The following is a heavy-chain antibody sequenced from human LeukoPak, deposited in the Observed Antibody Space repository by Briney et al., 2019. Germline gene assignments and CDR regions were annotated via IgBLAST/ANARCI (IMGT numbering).Heavy chain of an antibody. D-gene: IGHD6-19*01. Sequence: ASVKVSCKASGYTFTGYYMHWVRQAPGQGLEWMGWINPNSGGTNYAQKFQGRVTMTRDTYISTAYMELSRLRSDDTAVYYCAREGSIAVAGTDYWGQGTLVTVSS. V-gene: IGHV1-2*02. CDR2: INPNSGGT. CDR1: GYTFTGYY. J-gene: IGHJ4*02. CDR3: AREGSIAVAGTDY.